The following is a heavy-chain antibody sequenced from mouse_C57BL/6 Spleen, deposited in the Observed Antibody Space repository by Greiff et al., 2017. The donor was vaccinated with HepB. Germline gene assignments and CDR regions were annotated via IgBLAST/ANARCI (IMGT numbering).Heavy chain of an antibody. CDR1: GYAFSSYW. V-gene: IGHV1-80*01. D-gene: IGHD1-1*01. Sequence: QVQLQQSGAELVKPGASVTISCKASGYAFSSYWMNWVKQRPGKGLEWIGQIYPGDGDTNYNGKFKGKATLTADKSSSTAYMQLSSLTSEDSAVYFCARREDGSSFFAYWGQGTLVTVSA. CDR2: IYPGDGDT. J-gene: IGHJ3*01. CDR3: ARREDGSSFFAY.